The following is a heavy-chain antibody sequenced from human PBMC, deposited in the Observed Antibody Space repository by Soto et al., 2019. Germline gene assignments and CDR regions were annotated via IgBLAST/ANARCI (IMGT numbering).Heavy chain of an antibody. Sequence: ASQTLSLTCAVYGGCFSGYYWSWIRQPPGKGLEWIGEINHSGSTNYNPSLKSRVTISVDTSKNQFSLKLSSVTAADTAVYYCARAEAGAGAGGGTVAFWGRGTLVTVSS. CDR1: GGCFSGYY. J-gene: IGHJ4*02. V-gene: IGHV4-34*01. D-gene: IGHD6-13*01. CDR3: ARAEAGAGAGGGTVAF. CDR2: INHSGST.